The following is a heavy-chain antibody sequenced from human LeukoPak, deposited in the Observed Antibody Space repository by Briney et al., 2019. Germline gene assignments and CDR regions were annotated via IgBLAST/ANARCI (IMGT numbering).Heavy chain of an antibody. CDR1: GFTFSSYA. Sequence: GGSLRLSCAASGFTFSSYAMHWVRQAPGKGLEWVAVISYDGSNKYYADSVKGRFTISRDNSKNTLYLQMNSLRAEDTAVYYCAKARFGEHTLDYWAQGTLVTVSS. V-gene: IGHV3-30-3*01. D-gene: IGHD3-10*01. J-gene: IGHJ4*02. CDR2: ISYDGSNK. CDR3: AKARFGEHTLDY.